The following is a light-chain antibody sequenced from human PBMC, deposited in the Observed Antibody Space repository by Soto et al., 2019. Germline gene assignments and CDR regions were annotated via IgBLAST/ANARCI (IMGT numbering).Light chain of an antibody. CDR3: QTWATGIRI. Sequence: QPVLTQSPSASASLGASVKLTCTLSSGHSSYPIAWHQQQPEKGPRYLMKVNSDGSHNKGDGIPDRFSGSSSGAERYLTXXXXXXXXXXXYYCQTWATGIRIFGGGTKLTV. V-gene: IGLV4-69*01. CDR1: SGHSSYP. CDR2: VNSDGSH. J-gene: IGLJ2*01.